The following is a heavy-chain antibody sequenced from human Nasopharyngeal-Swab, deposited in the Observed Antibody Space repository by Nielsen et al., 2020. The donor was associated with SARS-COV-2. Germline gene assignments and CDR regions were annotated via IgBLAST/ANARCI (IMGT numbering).Heavy chain of an antibody. CDR2: ISYDGSHE. V-gene: IGHV3-30*18. D-gene: IGHD3-10*01. CDR3: AKLEMSPMVRGLIIHDAFDL. Sequence: GESLKISCAASGFTFSNYGINWVRQAPGKGLEWVAVISYDGSHEYYADSVKGRFAISRDNSKNTLYLQMSSLRPEDTAVYYCAKLEMSPMVRGLIIHDAFDLWGQGTMVTVSS. J-gene: IGHJ3*01. CDR1: GFTFSNYG.